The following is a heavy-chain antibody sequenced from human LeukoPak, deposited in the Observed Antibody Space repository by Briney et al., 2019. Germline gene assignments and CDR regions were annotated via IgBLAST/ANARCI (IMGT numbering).Heavy chain of an antibody. V-gene: IGHV3-11*01. CDR2: ISSSGSTI. CDR3: AKGHYYDSSGYYFPFDY. D-gene: IGHD3-22*01. CDR1: GFTFSDYY. Sequence: PGGSLRLSCAASGFTFSDYYMSWIRQAPGKGLEWVSYISSSGSTIYYADSVKGRFTISRDNAKNSLYLQMNSLRAEDTAVYYCAKGHYYDSSGYYFPFDYWSQGTLVTVSS. J-gene: IGHJ4*02.